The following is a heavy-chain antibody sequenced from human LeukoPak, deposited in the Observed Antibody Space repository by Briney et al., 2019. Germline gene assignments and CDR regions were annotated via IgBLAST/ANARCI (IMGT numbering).Heavy chain of an antibody. CDR3: ARDRRYYYDSSGYIGPFDY. Sequence: EASVKVSCKASGYTFPSYYMHWVRQAPGQGLEWMGIINPSGGSTSYAQKFQGRVTMTRDTSTSTVYMELSSLRSEDTAVYYCARDRRYYYDSSGYIGPFDYWGQGTLVTVSS. CDR1: GYTFPSYY. J-gene: IGHJ4*02. V-gene: IGHV1-46*01. CDR2: INPSGGST. D-gene: IGHD3-22*01.